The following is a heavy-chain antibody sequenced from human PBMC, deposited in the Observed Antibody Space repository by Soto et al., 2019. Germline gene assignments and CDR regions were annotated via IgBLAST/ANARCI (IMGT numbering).Heavy chain of an antibody. V-gene: IGHV4-34*01. Sequence: SETLSLTCTVSGGCISSGDYYWRWIRQPPGKGLEWIGEINHSGSTNYNPSLRSRVTISVDTSKNQFSLKLSSVTAADTAVYYCARGSIAAAGKKGFDYWGQGTLVTVSS. J-gene: IGHJ4*02. CDR3: ARGSIAAAGKKGFDY. CDR2: INHSGST. CDR1: GGCISSGDYY. D-gene: IGHD6-13*01.